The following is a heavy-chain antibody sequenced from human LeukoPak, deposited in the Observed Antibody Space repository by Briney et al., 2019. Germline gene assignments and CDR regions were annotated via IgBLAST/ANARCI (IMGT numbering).Heavy chain of an antibody. CDR1: GFTFGSYS. D-gene: IGHD4-23*01. CDR2: ISGSSRTI. V-gene: IGHV3-48*02. J-gene: IGHJ6*02. Sequence: GGSLRLSCAASGFTFGSYSMNWVRQAPGKGLEWVSYISGSSRTIFYADSVKGRFTISRDNARNSLYLQMNSLRDEDTAVYYCGRVVRWSGYGGNSDGMDVWGQGTTVTVSS. CDR3: GRVVRWSGYGGNSDGMDV.